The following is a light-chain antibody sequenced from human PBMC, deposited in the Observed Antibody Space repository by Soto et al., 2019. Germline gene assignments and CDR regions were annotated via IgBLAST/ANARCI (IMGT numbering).Light chain of an antibody. Sequence: QLVLTQSPSASASLGASVKLTCTLSSGHSSYAIAWHQQQPEKGPRFLMKLNSDGSHSKGDGISDRFSGSSSGAERYLTSSSLQSEDEADYSCQTWGADSVIFGGGTKLTVL. V-gene: IGLV4-69*01. CDR1: SGHSSYA. CDR3: QTWGADSVI. CDR2: LNSDGSH. J-gene: IGLJ2*01.